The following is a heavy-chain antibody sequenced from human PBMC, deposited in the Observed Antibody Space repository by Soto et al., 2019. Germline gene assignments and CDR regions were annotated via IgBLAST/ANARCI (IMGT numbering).Heavy chain of an antibody. CDR1: GASFSGYY. J-gene: IGHJ4*02. CDR2: IHHSGST. CDR3: ARGHSTSGYDY. D-gene: IGHD6-6*01. Sequence: XETLSLTCSVYGASFSGYYWSWIRQSPGKGLEWIGEIHHSGSTHYNPSLKSRLTFSIDESQSQFYMMLTSVTAADTALYFCARGHSTSGYDYWGQGSLVTVSS. V-gene: IGHV4-34*01.